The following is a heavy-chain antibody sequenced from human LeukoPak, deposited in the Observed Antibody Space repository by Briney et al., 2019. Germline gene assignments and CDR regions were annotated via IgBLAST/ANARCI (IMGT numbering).Heavy chain of an antibody. CDR3: ARDYAGSSSWNWFDP. CDR2: IYDSGST. V-gene: IGHV4-61*08. Sequence: TPSETLSLTCTVSGGSISSGDYYWNWIRQPPGKGLEWIGYIYDSGSTNYNPSLKSRVTISVDMSKNQFSLKLSSVTAADTAVYYCARDYAGSSSWNWFDPWGQGTLVTVSS. D-gene: IGHD2-2*01. CDR1: GGSISSGDYY. J-gene: IGHJ5*02.